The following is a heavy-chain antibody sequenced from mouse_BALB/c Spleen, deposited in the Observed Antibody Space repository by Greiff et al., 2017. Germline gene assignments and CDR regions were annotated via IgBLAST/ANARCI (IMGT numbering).Heavy chain of an antibody. CDR1: GYTFSSYW. Sequence: VQLQQSGAELARPGASVKISCKATGYTFSSYWIEWVKQRPGHGLEWIGEILPGSGSTNYNEKFKGKATFTADTSSNTAYMQLSSLTSEDSAVYYCAREGGNYDYWGQGTTLTVSS. J-gene: IGHJ2*01. CDR3: AREGGNYDY. D-gene: IGHD2-1*01. V-gene: IGHV1-9*01. CDR2: ILPGSGST.